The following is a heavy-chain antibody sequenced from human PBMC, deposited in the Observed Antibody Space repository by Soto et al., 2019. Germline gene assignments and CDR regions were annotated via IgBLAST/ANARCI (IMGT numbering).Heavy chain of an antibody. CDR2: ISAYNGNT. Sequence: ASVKVSCKASGYTFTSYGISWVRQAPGQGLEWMGWISAYNGNTNYAQKLQGRVTMTTDTSTSTAYMELRSLRSDDTAVYYCAKDPSSGWYGSMYYFDYWGQGTLVTVSS. V-gene: IGHV1-18*01. CDR3: AKDPSSGWYGSMYYFDY. D-gene: IGHD6-19*01. J-gene: IGHJ4*02. CDR1: GYTFTSYG.